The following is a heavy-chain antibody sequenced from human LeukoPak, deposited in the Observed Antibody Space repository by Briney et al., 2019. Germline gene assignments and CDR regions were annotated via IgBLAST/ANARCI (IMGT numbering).Heavy chain of an antibody. V-gene: IGHV1-2*06. CDR2: IDPNSGGT. D-gene: IGHD2-2*01. Sequence: ASVKVSCKASGYTFTGYYMHWVRQAPGQGLEWMGRIDPNSGGTNYAQKFQGRVTMTTDTSISTAYMELSRLRSDDTAVYYCARYCSSTSCYDGLGYWGQGTLVTVSS. J-gene: IGHJ4*02. CDR3: ARYCSSTSCYDGLGY. CDR1: GYTFTGYY.